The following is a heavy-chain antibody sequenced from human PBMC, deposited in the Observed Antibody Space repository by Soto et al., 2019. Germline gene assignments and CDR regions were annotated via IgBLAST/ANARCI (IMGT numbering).Heavy chain of an antibody. CDR2: IWYDGSNK. D-gene: IGHD1-1*01. Sequence: TGGSLRLSCAASGFTFSSYGMHWVRQAPGKGLEWVAVIWYDGSNKYYADSVKGRFTISGDNSKNTLYLQMNSLRAEDTAVYYCARPQTGTTRGSRYYFDYWGQGTLVTVSS. CDR1: GFTFSSYG. CDR3: ARPQTGTTRGSRYYFDY. J-gene: IGHJ4*02. V-gene: IGHV3-33*01.